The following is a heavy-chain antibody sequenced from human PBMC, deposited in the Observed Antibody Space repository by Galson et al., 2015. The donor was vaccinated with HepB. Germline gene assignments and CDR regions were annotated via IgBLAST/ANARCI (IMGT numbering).Heavy chain of an antibody. CDR1: GFTVYHNY. J-gene: IGHJ4*02. D-gene: IGHD6-13*01. CDR2: IYSGGST. V-gene: IGHV3-66*02. CDR3: ARDPPGVAAAGSGY. Sequence: SLRLSCAVSGFTVYHNYMSWVRQAPGKGLEWVSLIYSGGSTHYADSVKGRFTISRDKSKNTLYLEMNSLKPEDTAVYYCARDPPGVAAAGSGYWGQGTLVTVSS.